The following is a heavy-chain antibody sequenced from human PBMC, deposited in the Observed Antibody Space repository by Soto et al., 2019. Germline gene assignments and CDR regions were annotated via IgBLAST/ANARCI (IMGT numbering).Heavy chain of an antibody. Sequence: SETLSLTCAVSGGSISSGGYSWSWIRQPPGKGLEWIGEINHSGSTNYNPSLKSRVTISLDTSKNQFSLKLSSVTAADTAVYYCARLRKAGIMLRGAKIPDYWGQGTVVTVSS. CDR2: INHSGST. CDR1: GGSISSGGYS. J-gene: IGHJ4*02. CDR3: ARLRKAGIMLRGAKIPDY. D-gene: IGHD3-10*01. V-gene: IGHV4-30-2*01.